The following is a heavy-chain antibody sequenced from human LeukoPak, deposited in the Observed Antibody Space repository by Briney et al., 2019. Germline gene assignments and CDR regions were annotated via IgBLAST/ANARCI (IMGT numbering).Heavy chain of an antibody. V-gene: IGHV4-34*01. D-gene: IGHD3-10*01. Sequence: GSLRLSCAASGFTFSSYSMNWVRQAPGKGLEWIGEINHSGSTNYNPSLKSRVTISVDTSKNQFSLKLSSVTAADTAVYYCARGREKWFGEFKYYFDYWGQGTLVTVSS. CDR1: GFTFSSYS. CDR3: ARGREKWFGEFKYYFDY. CDR2: INHSGST. J-gene: IGHJ4*02.